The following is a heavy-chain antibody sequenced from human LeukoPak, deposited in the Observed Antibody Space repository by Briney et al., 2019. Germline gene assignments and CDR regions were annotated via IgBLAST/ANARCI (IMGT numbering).Heavy chain of an antibody. Sequence: SVKVSCKASGGTFSSYAISWVRQAPGQGPEWMGRIIPILGIANYAQKFQGRVTITADKSTSTAYMELSSLRSEDTAVYYCARGWGDGMGVWGQGTTVTVSS. CDR2: IIPILGIA. CDR1: GGTFSSYA. J-gene: IGHJ6*02. V-gene: IGHV1-69*04. D-gene: IGHD3-16*01. CDR3: ARGWGDGMGV.